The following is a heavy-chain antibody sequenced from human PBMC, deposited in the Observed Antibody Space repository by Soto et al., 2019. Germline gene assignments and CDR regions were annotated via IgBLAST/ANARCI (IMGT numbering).Heavy chain of an antibody. Sequence: ASVKVSCKASVYTFANDSIQWVRPAHSQGLEGMGIINPRDGSTTYAQAFQGRVTMTRDTSTSTLYMDLSSLRSEDTAVYYCARDPYYYDSSDYYEFFYGLDVWGQGTTVNVS. CDR1: VYTFANDS. D-gene: IGHD3-22*01. V-gene: IGHV1-46*01. J-gene: IGHJ6*02. CDR3: ARDPYYYDSSDYYEFFYGLDV. CDR2: INPRDGST.